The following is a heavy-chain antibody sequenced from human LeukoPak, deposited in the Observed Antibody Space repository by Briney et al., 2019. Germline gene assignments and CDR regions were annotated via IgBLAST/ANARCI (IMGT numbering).Heavy chain of an antibody. CDR2: ISAYNGNT. Sequence: GASVKVSCKASGYTFTSDGISWVRQAPGQGLEWMGWISAYNGNTNYAQKLQGRVTMTTDTSTSTAYMELRSLRSDDTAVYYCARIAYYDFWSGSHAHFDYWGQGTLVTVSS. D-gene: IGHD3-3*01. V-gene: IGHV1-18*01. CDR3: ARIAYYDFWSGSHAHFDY. CDR1: GYTFTSDG. J-gene: IGHJ4*02.